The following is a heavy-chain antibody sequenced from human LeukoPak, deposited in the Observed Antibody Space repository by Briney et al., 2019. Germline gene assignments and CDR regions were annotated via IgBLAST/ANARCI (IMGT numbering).Heavy chain of an antibody. V-gene: IGHV3-48*01. D-gene: IGHD3-3*01. J-gene: IGHJ4*02. CDR2: ISHDSGIR. CDR1: GFTLSRDS. Sequence: GGSLRLSCAASGFTLSRDSMNWVRQAPGKGLEWISYISHDSGIRYYADSVKGRFIISRDDAKNSLYLQMNSLRAEDTAVYYCAREKADNDLDYWGQGTLVTVSS. CDR3: AREKADNDLDY.